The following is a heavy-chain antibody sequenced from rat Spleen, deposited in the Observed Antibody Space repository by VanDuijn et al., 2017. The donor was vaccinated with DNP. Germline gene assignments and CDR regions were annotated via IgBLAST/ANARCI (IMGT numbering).Heavy chain of an antibody. V-gene: IGHV5-19*01. D-gene: IGHD1-2*01. CDR1: GFTFSNYG. J-gene: IGHJ3*01. CDR3: TTGIIIAVVSSHWFAY. Sequence: EVQLVEAGGGVVQPGRSLKLSCAASGFTFSNYGMAWVRQAPKKGLEWVATVSTSGGTTYYRDSVKGRFTIPRDNAKSSLYLQMDSLRSEDTATYYCTTGIIIAVVSSHWFAYWGQGTLVTVSS. CDR2: VSTSGGTT.